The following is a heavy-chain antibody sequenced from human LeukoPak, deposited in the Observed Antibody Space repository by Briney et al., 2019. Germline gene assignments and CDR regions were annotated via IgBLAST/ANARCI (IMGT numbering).Heavy chain of an antibody. J-gene: IGHJ4*02. CDR3: ARGEGYCSSTSCYAWADWYDY. Sequence: PGGSLRLTCATSGFTFNTHTMHWVRQAPGKGLVWVSRINSDGSSTSYADSVKGRFTISRDNAKNTLYLQMNSLRAEDTAVYYCARGEGYCSSTSCYAWADWYDYWGQGTLVTVSS. D-gene: IGHD2-2*01. V-gene: IGHV3-74*01. CDR2: INSDGSST. CDR1: GFTFNTHT.